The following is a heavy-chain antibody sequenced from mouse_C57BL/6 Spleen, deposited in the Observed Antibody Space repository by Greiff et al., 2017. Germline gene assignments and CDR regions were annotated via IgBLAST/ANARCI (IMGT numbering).Heavy chain of an antibody. CDR1: GFSFNTYA. J-gene: IGHJ4*01. CDR2: IRSKSNNYAT. V-gene: IGHV10-1*01. D-gene: IGHD1-1*01. CDR3: VRRAYYYGSSLYYYAMDY. Sequence: EVKLMESGGGLVQPKGSLKLSCAASGFSFNTYAMNWVRQAPGKGLEWVARIRSKSNNYATYYAYSVKDRFTISRDDSESMLYLQMNNLKTEDTAMYYCVRRAYYYGSSLYYYAMDYWGQGTSVTGSA.